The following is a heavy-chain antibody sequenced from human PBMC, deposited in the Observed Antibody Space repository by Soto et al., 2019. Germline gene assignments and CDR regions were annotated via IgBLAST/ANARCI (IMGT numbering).Heavy chain of an antibody. Sequence: QVQLVQSGAEVKKPGASVKVSCKASGYTFTNYGISWVRQAPGQGLEWMGWXSAYNGNTKYAQKLQGRVTMTTDTXXXXXXXXXXXXXXXXXXXXXXXXXXXXVDDWGQGTLVTVSS. CDR3: XXXXXXVDD. J-gene: IGHJ4*02. V-gene: IGHV1-18*01. CDR2: XSAYNGNT. CDR1: GYTFTNYG.